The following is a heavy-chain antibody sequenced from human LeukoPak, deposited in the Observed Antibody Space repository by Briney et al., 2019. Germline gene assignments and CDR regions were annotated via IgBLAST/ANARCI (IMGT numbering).Heavy chain of an antibody. Sequence: PGGSLRLSCAASGFTFSSYSMNWVRQAPGKGLEWVSYISSSSSYIYYADSVKGRFTISRDNAKNSLYLQMNSLRAEDTAVYYCARDYYDSSGYYYLSAFDTWGQGTMVTVSS. CDR3: ARDYYDSSGYYYLSAFDT. CDR1: GFTFSSYS. CDR2: ISSSSSYI. V-gene: IGHV3-21*05. J-gene: IGHJ3*02. D-gene: IGHD3-22*01.